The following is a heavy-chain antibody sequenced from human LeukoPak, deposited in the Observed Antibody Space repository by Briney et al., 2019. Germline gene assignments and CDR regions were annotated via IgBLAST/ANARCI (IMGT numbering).Heavy chain of an antibody. CDR1: GGSIRSSSYY. J-gene: IGHJ6*02. V-gene: IGHV4-39*01. D-gene: IGHD2-2*01. CDR3: ARQVLVPAPYYYYGMDV. Sequence: PSETLSLTCTVSGGSIRSSSYYWGWIRQPPGKGLEWIGSIYYSGSTYYNPSLKSRVTISVDTSKSQFSLRLSSVTAADTAVYYCARQVLVPAPYYYYGMDVWGQGTTVTVSS. CDR2: IYYSGST.